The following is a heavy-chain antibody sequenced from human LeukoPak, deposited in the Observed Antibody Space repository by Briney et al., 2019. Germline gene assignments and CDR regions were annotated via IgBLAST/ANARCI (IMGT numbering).Heavy chain of an antibody. V-gene: IGHV3-21*01. D-gene: IGHD3-10*01. CDR2: ISSSSPYI. CDR1: GYTFTTYG. Sequence: GGTLRLSCVGSGYTFTTYGMSWVRQAPGKGLEWVASISSSSPYIYYTDSVKGRFTISKDNPKDSLYLQMNSLTADDTAVYYCARALLPPVMTSLNEHAFDLWGQGTMVTVSS. CDR3: ARALLPPVMTSLNEHAFDL. J-gene: IGHJ3*01.